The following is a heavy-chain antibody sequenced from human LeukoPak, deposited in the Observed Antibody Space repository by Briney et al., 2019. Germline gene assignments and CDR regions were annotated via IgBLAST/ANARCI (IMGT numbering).Heavy chain of an antibody. V-gene: IGHV4-61*02. CDR3: ARDQRATVTTWADAFDI. D-gene: IGHD4-11*01. CDR2: IYTSGST. CDR1: GGSISSGSYY. J-gene: IGHJ3*02. Sequence: SQTLSLTCTVSGGSISSGSYYWSWIRQPAGKGLEWIGRIYTSGSTNYNPSLKSRVTTSVDTSKNQFSLKLSSVTAADTAVYYCARDQRATVTTWADAFDIWGQGTMVTVSS.